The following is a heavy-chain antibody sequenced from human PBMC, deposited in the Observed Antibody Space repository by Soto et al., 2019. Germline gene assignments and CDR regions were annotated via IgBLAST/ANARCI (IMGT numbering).Heavy chain of an antibody. CDR3: ARARWAYDSSGYYLPDYFDY. Sequence: SETLSLTCTVSGGSISSYYWGWIRQPAGKGLEWIGRIYTSGSTNYNPSLKSRVTMSVDTSKNQFSLKLSSVTAADTAVYYCARARWAYDSSGYYLPDYFDYWGQGTLVTVSS. CDR1: GGSISSYY. D-gene: IGHD3-22*01. J-gene: IGHJ4*02. V-gene: IGHV4-4*07. CDR2: IYTSGST.